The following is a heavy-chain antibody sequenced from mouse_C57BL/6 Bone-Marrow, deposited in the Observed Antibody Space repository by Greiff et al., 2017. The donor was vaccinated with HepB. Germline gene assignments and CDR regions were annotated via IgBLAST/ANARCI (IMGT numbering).Heavy chain of an antibody. CDR3: VRGGFDY. CDR2: INPSSGYT. J-gene: IGHJ2*01. V-gene: IGHV1-4*01. CDR1: GYTFTSYT. Sequence: VMLVESGAELARPGASVKMSCKASGYTFTSYTMHWVKQRPGQGLEWIGYINPSSGYTKYNQKFKDKATLTADKSSSTAYMQLSSLTSEDSAVYYCVRGGFDYWGQGTTLTVSS.